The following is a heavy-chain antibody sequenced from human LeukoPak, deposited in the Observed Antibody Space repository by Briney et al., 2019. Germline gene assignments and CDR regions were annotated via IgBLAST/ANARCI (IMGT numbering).Heavy chain of an antibody. V-gene: IGHV4-61*02. D-gene: IGHD3-3*01. CDR3: ARAKFTIFGVVIKTPRVGSVWFDP. CDR1: GGSISSGSYY. Sequence: SETLSLTCTVSGGSISSGSYYWSWIRQPAGKGLEWIGRIYTRGSTDYNPSLKSRVTISIDTSKNQFSLKLSSVTAADTAVYYCARAKFTIFGVVIKTPRVGSVWFDPWGQGTLVTVSS. CDR2: IYTRGST. J-gene: IGHJ5*02.